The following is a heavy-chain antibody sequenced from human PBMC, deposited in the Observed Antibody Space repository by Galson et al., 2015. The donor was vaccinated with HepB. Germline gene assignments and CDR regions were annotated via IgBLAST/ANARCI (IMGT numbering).Heavy chain of an antibody. D-gene: IGHD4-23*01. Sequence: SLRLSCAASGFTVSSNYMSWVRQAPGKGLEWVSVIYSGGSTYYADSVKGRFTISRDNSKNTLYLQMNSLRAEDTAVYYCARADYGGNSGAFDIWGQGTMVTVSS. CDR2: IYSGGST. CDR1: GFTVSSNY. CDR3: ARADYGGNSGAFDI. J-gene: IGHJ3*02. V-gene: IGHV3-53*01.